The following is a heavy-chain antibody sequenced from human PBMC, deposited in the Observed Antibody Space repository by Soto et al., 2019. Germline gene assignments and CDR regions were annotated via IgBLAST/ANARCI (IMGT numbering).Heavy chain of an antibody. Sequence: QVQLVESGGGVVQPGRSLRLSCAASGFTFSSYGMHWVRQAPGKGLEWMAVIWYDGSNTFYADSVKGRFTISRDNSKNMMYLQLNSLRAEDTAVYYCAREGALTTMVRGVIITFLVDSWGQGTLVTVSS. CDR3: AREGALTTMVRGVIITFLVDS. J-gene: IGHJ4*02. V-gene: IGHV3-33*01. CDR2: IWYDGSNT. D-gene: IGHD3-10*01. CDR1: GFTFSSYG.